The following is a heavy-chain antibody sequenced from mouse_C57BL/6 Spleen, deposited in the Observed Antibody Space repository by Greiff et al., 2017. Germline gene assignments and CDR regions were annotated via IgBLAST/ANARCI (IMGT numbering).Heavy chain of an antibody. D-gene: IGHD2-4*01. CDR1: GYAFTNSL. Sequence: QVQLQQSGAELVRPGTSVKVSCKASGYAFTNSLIEWVKQGPGKGLEWIGVINPGCGGTNYNEKFKGKATLTAYKSSSTAYMQLSSLTSEDSAVYFYARDDSWFAYWGQGTLVTVSA. CDR3: ARDDSWFAY. V-gene: IGHV1-54*01. CDR2: INPGCGGT. J-gene: IGHJ3*01.